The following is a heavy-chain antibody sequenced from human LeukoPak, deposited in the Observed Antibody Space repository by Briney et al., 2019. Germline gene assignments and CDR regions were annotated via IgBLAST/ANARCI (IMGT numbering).Heavy chain of an antibody. CDR1: GFPFTTYW. CDR2: IKQDGSER. V-gene: IGHV3-7*01. D-gene: IGHD1-7*01. J-gene: IGHJ5*02. Sequence: GGSLRLSCAASGFPFTTYWMNWVRQPLGKGLEWVANIKQDGSERCYVDSVKGRFTISRDNAKNSLYLQMNSLRAEDTAVYYCARDRVAGTVSGWFDPWGQGTLVTVSS. CDR3: ARDRVAGTVSGWFDP.